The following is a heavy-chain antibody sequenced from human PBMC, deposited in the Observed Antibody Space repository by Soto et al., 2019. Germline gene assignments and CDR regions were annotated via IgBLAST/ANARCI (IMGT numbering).Heavy chain of an antibody. Sequence: SETLSLTCTVSGGSISSYYWSWIRQPPGKGLEWIGYIYYSGSTNYNPSLKSRVTISVDTSKNQFSLKLSSVTAADTAVYYCAQLYGSGSYYNEDYFDYWGQGTLVTVSS. CDR3: AQLYGSGSYYNEDYFDY. CDR1: GGSISSYY. CDR2: IYYSGST. J-gene: IGHJ4*02. D-gene: IGHD3-10*01. V-gene: IGHV4-59*01.